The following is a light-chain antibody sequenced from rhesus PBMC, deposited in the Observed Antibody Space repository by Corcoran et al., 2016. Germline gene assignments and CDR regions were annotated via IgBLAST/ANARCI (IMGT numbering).Light chain of an antibody. J-gene: IGLJ1*01. V-gene: IGLV2-13*03. CDR1: SSDIGGYNR. CDR2: GVS. Sequence: QAAPTQSPSVYGSPGHSVAISCTGTSSDIGGYNRVSWYQQHPGNAPKLMIYGVSERPSGVSDRFSGSKAGNPASLTISGLQAEDEADYCCTSDSTSSTFIFGSGTRLTVL. CDR3: TSDSTSSTFI.